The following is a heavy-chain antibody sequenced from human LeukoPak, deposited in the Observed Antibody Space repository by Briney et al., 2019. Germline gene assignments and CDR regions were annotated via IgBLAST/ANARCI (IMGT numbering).Heavy chain of an antibody. CDR3: ARGMDYYDSSGYFIYYYYGMDV. CDR1: GFTFSSYG. Sequence: PGGSLRLSCAASGFTFSSYGMHWVRQAPGKGLEWVAVIWYDGSNKYYAASVKGRFTISRDNSKNTLYLQMNSLRAEDTAVYYCARGMDYYDSSGYFIYYYYGMDVWGQGTTVTVSS. V-gene: IGHV3-33*01. J-gene: IGHJ6*02. D-gene: IGHD3-22*01. CDR2: IWYDGSNK.